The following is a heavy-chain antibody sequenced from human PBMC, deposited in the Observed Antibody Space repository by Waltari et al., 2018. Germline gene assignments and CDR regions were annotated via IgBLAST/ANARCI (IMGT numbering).Heavy chain of an antibody. CDR1: GFTFSTYA. J-gene: IGHJ4*02. CDR3: ARDQHGHFDY. Sequence: QVQLVESGGGVVQPGRSLPVSCAASGFTFSTYAIHWVRQAPGKGLEWLTFISYNGGDKYYADSVKGQFTISRDNSKSTVYLQMNSLRAEDTAIYYCARDQHGHFDYWGQGTLVTVSS. CDR2: ISYNGGDK. V-gene: IGHV3-30-3*01.